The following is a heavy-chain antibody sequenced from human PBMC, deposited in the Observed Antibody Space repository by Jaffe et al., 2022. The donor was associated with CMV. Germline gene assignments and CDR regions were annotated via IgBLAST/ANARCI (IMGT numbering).Heavy chain of an antibody. CDR1: EFTFSDYY. Sequence: QVQLVESGGGLVRPGGSLRLSCAASEFTFSDYYMSWIRQAPGKGLEWLSYISNTGGTIYYADSVKGRFTISRDNAKNSLYLQMNSLRAEDTAVYYCARVPLTTRYYYYYGMDVWGQGTTVTVSS. CDR2: ISNTGGTI. D-gene: IGHD3-9*01. CDR3: ARVPLTTRYYYYYGMDV. V-gene: IGHV3-11*01. J-gene: IGHJ6*02.